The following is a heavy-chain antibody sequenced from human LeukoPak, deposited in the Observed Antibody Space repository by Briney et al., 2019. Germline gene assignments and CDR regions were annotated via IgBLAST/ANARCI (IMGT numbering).Heavy chain of an antibody. J-gene: IGHJ4*02. V-gene: IGHV4-61*02. D-gene: IGHD2/OR15-2a*01. CDR1: GGSITSGNYY. Sequence: PSQTLSLTCTVSGGSITSGNYYWSWIRQPAGKGLEWIGRINSRGSTYYDPSLESRVSISVDTSKNYFSLELSSVTAADTAVYYCARGFSTISCYDYWGQGTLVTVSS. CDR2: INSRGST. CDR3: ARGFSTISCYDY.